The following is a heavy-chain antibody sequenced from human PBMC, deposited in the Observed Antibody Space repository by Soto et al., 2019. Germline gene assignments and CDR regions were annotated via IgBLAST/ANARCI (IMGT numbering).Heavy chain of an antibody. CDR3: ARGQSDCSGGSCYSGSHDNWFDP. V-gene: IGHV1-69*13. Sequence: ASVKVSCKASGGTFSSYAISWVRQAPGQGLEWMGGIIPIFGTANYAQKFQGRVTITADESTSTAYMELSSLRSEDTAVYYCARGQSDCSGGSCYSGSHDNWFDPWGQGTLVTVSS. CDR1: GGTFSSYA. J-gene: IGHJ5*02. D-gene: IGHD2-15*01. CDR2: IIPIFGTA.